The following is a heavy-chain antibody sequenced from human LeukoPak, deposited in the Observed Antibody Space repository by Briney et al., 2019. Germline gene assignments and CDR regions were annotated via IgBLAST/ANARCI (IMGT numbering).Heavy chain of an antibody. J-gene: IGHJ4*02. CDR1: GFTFSNYV. V-gene: IGHV3-64D*09. D-gene: IGHD1-26*01. Sequence: SGGSLRLSCSASGFTFSNYVMHWVRQAPGKGLEYVSTISTDGISTRDADSLKGRFTISRDNSKNTLYLQMSSLRPEDTAVYFCVKDLSGTYSFDYWGQGTLVTVSS. CDR3: VKDLSGTYSFDY. CDR2: ISTDGIST.